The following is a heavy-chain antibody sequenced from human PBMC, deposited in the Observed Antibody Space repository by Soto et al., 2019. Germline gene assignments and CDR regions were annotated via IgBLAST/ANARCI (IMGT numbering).Heavy chain of an antibody. CDR1: GFTFSSYW. CDR3: AREDWSYSSGWYVSWFDP. V-gene: IGHV3-7*05. D-gene: IGHD6-19*01. Sequence: TGGSLRLSCAASGFTFSSYWMSWVRQAPGKGLEWVANIKQDGSEKYYVDSVKGRFTISRDNAKNSLYLQMNSLRAEDTAVYYCAREDWSYSSGWYVSWFDPWGQGTLVTVSS. CDR2: IKQDGSEK. J-gene: IGHJ5*02.